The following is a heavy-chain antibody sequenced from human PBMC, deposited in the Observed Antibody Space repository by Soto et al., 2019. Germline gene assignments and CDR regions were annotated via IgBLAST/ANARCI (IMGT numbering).Heavy chain of an antibody. J-gene: IGHJ4*02. V-gene: IGHV3-74*01. CDR1: GFTFSSYW. CDR2: INSDGSNT. Sequence: EVQLVESGGGLVQPGGSLRLSCAASGFTFSSYWMHWVRQAPGKGLVWVSRINSDGSNTNYADPVKGRFTISRDNAKNTLYLQMNSLRAEDTAVYYCARVPTGGYDWNWGQGTLVTVSS. CDR3: ARVPTGGYDWN. D-gene: IGHD5-12*01.